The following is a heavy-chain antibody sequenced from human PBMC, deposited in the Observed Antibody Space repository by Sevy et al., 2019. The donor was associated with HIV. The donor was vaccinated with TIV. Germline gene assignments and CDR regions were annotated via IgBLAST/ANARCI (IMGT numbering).Heavy chain of an antibody. J-gene: IGHJ4*02. CDR3: AREGCTKPHDY. V-gene: IGHV3-23*01. CDR1: GFTFSKYS. D-gene: IGHD2-8*01. Sequence: GGSLRLSCAASGFTFSKYSMCWVRQPPGKGLEWVSILSFGCGEINYADSVKGRFTISRDNSKSSVYLQMNNLRPEDTAVYYCAREGCTKPHDYWGQGTLVTVSS. CDR2: LSFGCGEI.